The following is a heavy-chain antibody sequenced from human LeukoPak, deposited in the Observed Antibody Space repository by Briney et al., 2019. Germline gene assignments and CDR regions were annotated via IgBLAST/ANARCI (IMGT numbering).Heavy chain of an antibody. V-gene: IGHV4-61*02. J-gene: IGHJ4*02. D-gene: IGHD5-24*01. CDR1: GGSISSGSYY. Sequence: PSETLSLTCTVSGGSISSGSYYWSWIRQPAGKGLEWIGRIYTSGSTNYNPSLKSRVTISVDTSKNQFSLKLSSVTAADTAVCYCAREPGWLQPYFDYWGQGTLVTVSS. CDR3: AREPGWLQPYFDY. CDR2: IYTSGST.